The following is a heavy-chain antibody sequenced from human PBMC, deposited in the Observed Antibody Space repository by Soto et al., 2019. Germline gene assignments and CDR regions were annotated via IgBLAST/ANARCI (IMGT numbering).Heavy chain of an antibody. D-gene: IGHD3-22*01. J-gene: IGHJ6*02. CDR3: AREMEYYDASGRMDV. CDR1: GGTFSSYA. CDR2: IIPIYHTP. Sequence: QVQLVQSGAEVKKPGSSVKVSCKASGGTFSSYAISWVRQAPGQGLEWMGGIIPIYHTPNYAQKFQGRVTXXADETTSTAYMELSSLRSEDTAVYYCAREMEYYDASGRMDVWGQGTTVTVSS. V-gene: IGHV1-69*12.